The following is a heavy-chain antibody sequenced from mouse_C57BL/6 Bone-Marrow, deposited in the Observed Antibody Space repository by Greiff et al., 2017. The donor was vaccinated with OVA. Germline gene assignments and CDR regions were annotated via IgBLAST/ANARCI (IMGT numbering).Heavy chain of an antibody. D-gene: IGHD1-1*01. CDR2: SRNKANDYTT. CDR3: ARDAYYYGSYAMDY. J-gene: IGHJ4*01. V-gene: IGHV7-1*01. CDR1: GFTFSDFY. Sequence: DAMLVESGGGLVQSGRSLRLSCATSGFTFSDFYMEWVRQAPGKGLEWIAASRNKANDYTTEYSASVKGRFIVSRDTSQSILYLQMNALRAEDTAIYYCARDAYYYGSYAMDYWGQGTSVTVSS.